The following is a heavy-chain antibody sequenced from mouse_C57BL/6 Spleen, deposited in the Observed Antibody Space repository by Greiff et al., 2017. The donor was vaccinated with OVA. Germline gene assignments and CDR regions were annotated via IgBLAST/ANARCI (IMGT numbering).Heavy chain of an antibody. Sequence: EVQLVESEGGLVQPGSSMKLSCTASGFTFSDYYMAWVRQVPEKGLEWVANINYDGSSTYYLDSLKSRFIISRDNAKNILYLQMSSLKSEDTATYYCAREGDDYDVGAWFAYWGQGTLVTVSA. CDR2: INYDGSST. V-gene: IGHV5-16*01. CDR3: AREGDDYDVGAWFAY. CDR1: GFTFSDYY. J-gene: IGHJ3*01. D-gene: IGHD2-4*01.